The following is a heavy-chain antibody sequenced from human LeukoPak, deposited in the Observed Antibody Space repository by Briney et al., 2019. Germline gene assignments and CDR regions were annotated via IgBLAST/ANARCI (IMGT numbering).Heavy chain of an antibody. J-gene: IGHJ4*02. CDR1: GDSMSSGSNY. CDR3: AKSAFTRGRFDY. CDR2: IFYSGST. V-gene: IGHV4-31*02. Sequence: PSETLSLTCAVSGDSMSSGSNYWICIGQHPGKGRVWIVYIFYSGSTYGNPSLKSRLTISIGTSKELFSLKLTSVTAADTAVYYYAKSAFTRGRFDYWAQGTLVTVSS. D-gene: IGHD3-16*01.